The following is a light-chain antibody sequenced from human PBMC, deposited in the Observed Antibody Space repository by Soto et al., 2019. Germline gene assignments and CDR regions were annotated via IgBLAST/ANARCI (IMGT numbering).Light chain of an antibody. CDR2: YDS. J-gene: IGLJ2*01. Sequence: SYELTPPPSVSVAPGKTARITCGGNNIGSKSVHWYQQKPGQAPVLVIYYDSDRPSGIPERFSGSNSGNTATLTISRVEAGDEADYYCQVWDSSSDVVFGGGTKLTVL. V-gene: IGLV3-21*04. CDR3: QVWDSSSDVV. CDR1: NIGSKS.